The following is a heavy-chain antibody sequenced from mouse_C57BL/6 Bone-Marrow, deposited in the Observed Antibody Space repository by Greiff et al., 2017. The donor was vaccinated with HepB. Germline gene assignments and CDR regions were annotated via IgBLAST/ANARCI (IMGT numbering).Heavy chain of an antibody. CDR1: GYTFTSYG. Sequence: QVQLKESGAELARPGASVKLSCKASGYTFTSYGISWVKQRTGQGLEWIGEIYPRSGNTYYNEKFKGKATLTADKSSSTAYMELRSLTSEDSAVYFCARGYGYYWGQGTTLTVSS. CDR3: ARGYGYY. V-gene: IGHV1-81*01. D-gene: IGHD2-10*02. J-gene: IGHJ2*01. CDR2: IYPRSGNT.